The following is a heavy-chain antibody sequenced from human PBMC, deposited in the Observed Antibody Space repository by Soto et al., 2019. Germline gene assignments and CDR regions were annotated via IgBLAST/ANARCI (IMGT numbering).Heavy chain of an antibody. Sequence: SETLSLTCTVSGGSISSYCWSWIRQPPGKGLEWIGYIYYSGSTNYNPSLKSRVTISVDTSKNQFSLKLSSVTAADTAVYYCARGYYDILTGYPRGLDPWGQGTLVTVSS. V-gene: IGHV4-59*01. CDR1: GGSISSYC. D-gene: IGHD3-9*01. J-gene: IGHJ5*02. CDR3: ARGYYDILTGYPRGLDP. CDR2: IYYSGST.